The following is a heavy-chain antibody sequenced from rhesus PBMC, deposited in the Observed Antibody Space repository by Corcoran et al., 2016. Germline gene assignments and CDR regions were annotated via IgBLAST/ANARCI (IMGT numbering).Heavy chain of an antibody. Sequence: VEQLVESGGGLVQPGASLRLSCAASEFTFSSYAMHWVRQTEGKGREGGSAIRIGGGTYYPDAVKGRCTITRDNAKNSLYLQMNSLRAEDTAVYYCARARPYSNLDYWGQGVLVTVSS. J-gene: IGHJ4*01. D-gene: IGHD4-23*01. CDR2: IRIGGGT. CDR3: ARARPYSNLDY. CDR1: EFTFSSYA. V-gene: IGHV3-132*01.